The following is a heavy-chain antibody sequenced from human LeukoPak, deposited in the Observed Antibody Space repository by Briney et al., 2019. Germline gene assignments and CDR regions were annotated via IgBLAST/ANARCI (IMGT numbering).Heavy chain of an antibody. J-gene: IGHJ4*02. CDR1: GGSISNRSHF. Sequence: PSETLSLTCTVPGGSISNRSHFWGWLRQTPGKGLEWFGSIYYSGYTYYNPSLKSRVTISVDTSKNQFSLRLNSVTAADTAVYYCARDSAPNLLAYFDYWGQGILVTVSS. CDR2: IYYSGYT. CDR3: ARDSAPNLLAYFDY. D-gene: IGHD2/OR15-2a*01. V-gene: IGHV4-39*07.